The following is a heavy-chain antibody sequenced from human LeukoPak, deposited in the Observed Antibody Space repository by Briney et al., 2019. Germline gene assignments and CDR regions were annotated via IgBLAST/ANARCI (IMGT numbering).Heavy chain of an antibody. CDR3: ANEPLRMGYFDY. CDR2: ISGSGGST. V-gene: IGHV3-23*01. D-gene: IGHD2-15*01. Sequence: PGGSPRLSCAASGFTFSSYAMSWVRQAPGKGLEWVSAISGSGGSTYYADSVKGRFTISRDNSKNTLYLQMNSLRAEDTAVYYCANEPLRMGYFDYWGQGTLVTVSS. CDR1: GFTFSSYA. J-gene: IGHJ4*02.